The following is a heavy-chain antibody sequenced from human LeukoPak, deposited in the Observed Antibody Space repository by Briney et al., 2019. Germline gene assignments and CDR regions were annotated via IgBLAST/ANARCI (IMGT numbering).Heavy chain of an antibody. CDR3: ARDLQQQLVESPVFDY. CDR2: ISYDGSNK. J-gene: IGHJ4*02. V-gene: IGHV3-30*04. CDR1: GFTFSSYA. Sequence: PGGSLRLSCAASGFTFSSYAMHWVRQAPGKGLEWVAVISYDGSNKYYADSVKGRFTISRDNSKNTLYLQMNSLRAEDTAVYYCARDLQQQLVESPVFDYWGQGTLVTVSS. D-gene: IGHD6-13*01.